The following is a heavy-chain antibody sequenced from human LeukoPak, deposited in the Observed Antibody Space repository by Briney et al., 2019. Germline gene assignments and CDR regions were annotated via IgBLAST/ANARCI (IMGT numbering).Heavy chain of an antibody. CDR1: GGSISSSSYY. Sequence: SETLSLTCTVSGGSISSSSYYWGWIRQPPGKGLEWIGSIYYSGSTYYNQSRKSRITISVDTSKNQFSLKLSSVTAADTAVYYCARGSGIAVAAPGDAFDIWGQGTMVTVSS. V-gene: IGHV4-39*01. CDR2: IYYSGST. J-gene: IGHJ3*02. D-gene: IGHD6-19*01. CDR3: ARGSGIAVAAPGDAFDI.